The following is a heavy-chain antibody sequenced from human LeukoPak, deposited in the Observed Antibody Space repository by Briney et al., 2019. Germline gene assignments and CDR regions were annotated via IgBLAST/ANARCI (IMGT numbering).Heavy chain of an antibody. Sequence: GGSQRLSCAASGFTFTTYGMHWVRQAPGKGLEWVAYIRYDESNKYYADSVKGRLTISRDNSKNTLYLQMNNVRAEDTAVYYCAKKAGSYDHFDYWGQGTLVTVSS. CDR1: GFTFTTYG. CDR2: IRYDESNK. J-gene: IGHJ4*02. V-gene: IGHV3-30*02. D-gene: IGHD1-26*01. CDR3: AKKAGSYDHFDY.